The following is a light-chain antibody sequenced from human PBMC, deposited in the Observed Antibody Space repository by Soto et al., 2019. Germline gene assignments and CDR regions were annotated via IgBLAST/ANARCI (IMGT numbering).Light chain of an antibody. V-gene: IGKV3-15*01. CDR3: QQNNKWPPVT. Sequence: EVVMTQSPATVSVSPGEGVTLSCRASQTISNDLAWYQQKPGQAPRLLIYGASTRATGVSARFSGGGSGTEFSLTISSLQSEDFAFYYFQQNNKWPPVTFGGGTKVEIK. CDR1: QTISND. J-gene: IGKJ4*01. CDR2: GAS.